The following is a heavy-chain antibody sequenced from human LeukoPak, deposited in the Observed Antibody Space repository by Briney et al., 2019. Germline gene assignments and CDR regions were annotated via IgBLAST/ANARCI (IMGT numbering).Heavy chain of an antibody. Sequence: PGGSLRLSCAASGFTFSSYAMSWVRQAPEKGLEWVSAISGSGGSTYYADSVKGRFTISRDNSKNTLYLQMNSLRAEDTAVYYCAKDQAHYYGSGSYLDYWGQGTLVTVSS. CDR1: GFTFSSYA. D-gene: IGHD3-10*01. CDR3: AKDQAHYYGSGSYLDY. J-gene: IGHJ4*02. V-gene: IGHV3-23*01. CDR2: ISGSGGST.